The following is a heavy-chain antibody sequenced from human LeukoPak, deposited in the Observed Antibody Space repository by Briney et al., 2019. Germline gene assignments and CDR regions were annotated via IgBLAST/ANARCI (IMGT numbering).Heavy chain of an antibody. CDR2: IKQDGSGK. CDR1: GFTFSSYW. D-gene: IGHD5-12*01. V-gene: IGHV3-7*03. Sequence: GGSLRLSCAASGFTFSSYWMGWVRQAPGKGLEWVANIKQDGSGKYYVDSVKGRFTISRDNAKNSLYLQMNSLRAEDTAVYHCARGGGGYVGFDYWGQGTLVTVSS. J-gene: IGHJ4*02. CDR3: ARGGGGYVGFDY.